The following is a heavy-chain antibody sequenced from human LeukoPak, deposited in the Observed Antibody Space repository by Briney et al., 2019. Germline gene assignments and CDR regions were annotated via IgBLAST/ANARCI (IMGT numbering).Heavy chain of an antibody. CDR1: DYSISSGYY. D-gene: IGHD5-12*01. Sequence: SETLSLTCTVSDYSISSGYYWGWIRQPPGKGLEWIGSIYHSGSSNYNPSLKSRVTISLETSKNKFSLKLSSVTAADTAVYFCAREYSGYDSDYFYYYMDVWGKGTTVTVSS. V-gene: IGHV4-38-2*02. CDR2: IYHSGSS. J-gene: IGHJ6*03. CDR3: AREYSGYDSDYFYYYMDV.